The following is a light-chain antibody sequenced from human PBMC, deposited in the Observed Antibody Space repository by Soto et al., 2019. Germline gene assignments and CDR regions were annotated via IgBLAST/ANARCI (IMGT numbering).Light chain of an antibody. CDR2: DAS. V-gene: IGKV3-11*01. CDR3: QQRSNWHIT. CDR1: QSVSSD. Sequence: EIVWTQSPVTLSLSPGERATLSCRASQSVSSDLAWYQQKPGQDPRLLIYDASNRATGIPARFSGSGSGTDFTLTISSLEAEDFAVYYCQQRSNWHITFGQGTRLEIK. J-gene: IGKJ5*01.